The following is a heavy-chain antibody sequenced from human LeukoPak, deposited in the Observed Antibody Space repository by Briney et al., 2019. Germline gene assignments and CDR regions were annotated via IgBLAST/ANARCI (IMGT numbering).Heavy chain of an antibody. V-gene: IGHV5-10-1*01. J-gene: IGHJ6*02. CDR1: GYSFTSYW. CDR3: AARQWYYYGMLV. D-gene: IGHD6-19*01. Sequence: GESLKISCKGSGYSFTSYWISWGRQMPGKGLEWMGRIDPSDSYTNYSPSFQGHVTISADKSISTAYLQWSSLKASDTAMYYCAARQWYYYGMLVWGQGTTVTVSS. CDR2: IDPSDSYT.